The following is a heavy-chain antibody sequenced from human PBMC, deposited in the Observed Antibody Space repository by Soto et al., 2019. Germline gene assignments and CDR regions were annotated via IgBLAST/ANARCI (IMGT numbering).Heavy chain of an antibody. CDR1: GGTFSSYA. CDR2: IIPIFGTA. D-gene: IGHD5-12*01. V-gene: IGHV1-69*13. J-gene: IGHJ4*02. CDR3: ARDQGGYNYNFDY. Sequence: GASVKVSCKASGGTFSSYAISCVLQAPGQGLEWMGGIIPIFGTANYAQKFQGRVTITADESTSTAYMELSSLRSEDTAVYYCARDQGGYNYNFDYWGQGTLVTVSS.